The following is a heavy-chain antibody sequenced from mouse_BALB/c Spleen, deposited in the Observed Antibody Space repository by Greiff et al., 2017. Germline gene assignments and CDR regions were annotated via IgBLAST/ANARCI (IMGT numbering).Heavy chain of an antibody. CDR1: GFTFSSYA. D-gene: IGHD2-14*01. Sequence: EVQRVESGGGLVKPGGSLKLSCAASGFTFSSYAMSWVRQSPEKRLEWVAEISSGGSYTYYPDTVTGRFTISRDNAKNTLYLEMSSLRSEDTAMYYCAREEVRHAMDYWGQGTSVTVSS. J-gene: IGHJ4*01. CDR3: AREEVRHAMDY. V-gene: IGHV5-9-4*01. CDR2: ISSGGSYT.